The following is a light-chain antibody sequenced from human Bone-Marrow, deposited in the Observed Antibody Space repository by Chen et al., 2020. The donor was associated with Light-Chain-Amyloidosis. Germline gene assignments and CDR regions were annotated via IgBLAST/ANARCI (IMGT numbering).Light chain of an antibody. CDR2: RDT. V-gene: IGLV3-25*03. J-gene: IGLJ2*01. CDR1: DLPTKY. CDR3: QSADSGGTYEVI. Sequence: SYELTQPPSVSVSPGQTARITCSGDDLPTKYAYWYQQKPGQAPVLVIHRDTERPSGISERFSGSSSGATATLPIRGVQAEDEADYHCQSADSGGTYEVIVGGGTKLTVL.